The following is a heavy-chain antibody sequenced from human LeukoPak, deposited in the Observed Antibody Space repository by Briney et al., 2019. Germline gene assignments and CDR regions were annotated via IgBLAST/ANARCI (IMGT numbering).Heavy chain of an antibody. CDR2: INHSGST. CDR1: GGSISSYY. J-gene: IGHJ4*02. Sequence: SETLSLTCTVSGGSISSYYWSWIRQPPGKGLEWIGEINHSGSTNYNPSLKSRVTISVDTSKNQFSLKLSSVTAVDTAVYYCARGYGDYGHFDYWGQGTLVTVSS. D-gene: IGHD4-17*01. CDR3: ARGYGDYGHFDY. V-gene: IGHV4-34*01.